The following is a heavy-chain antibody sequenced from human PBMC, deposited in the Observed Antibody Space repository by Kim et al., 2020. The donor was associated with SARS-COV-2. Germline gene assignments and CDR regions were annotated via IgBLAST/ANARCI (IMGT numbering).Heavy chain of an antibody. V-gene: IGHV3-53*01. D-gene: IGHD5-12*01. CDR2: IYSGGST. CDR1: GFTVSSNY. Sequence: GGSLRLSCAASGFTVSSNYMSWVRQAPGKGLEWVSVIYSGGSTYYADSVKGRFTISRDNSKNTLYLQMNSLRAEDTAVYYCARPSLEMATMPFDYWGQGTLVTVSS. J-gene: IGHJ4*02. CDR3: ARPSLEMATMPFDY.